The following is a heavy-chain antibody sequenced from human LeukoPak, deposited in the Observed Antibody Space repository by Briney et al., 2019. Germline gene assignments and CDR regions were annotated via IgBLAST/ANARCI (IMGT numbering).Heavy chain of an antibody. Sequence: GGSLRLSCAASGFTFSSYWIHWVRQAPGKGLVWVSRISSDGNSTSYADPVKGRFTISRDNAKNTLYLQMNNLRAEDTAVYYCARWSGHSGHDYWGQGSLVTVSS. D-gene: IGHD3-3*01. J-gene: IGHJ4*02. V-gene: IGHV3-74*01. CDR3: ARWSGHSGHDY. CDR1: GFTFSSYW. CDR2: ISSDGNST.